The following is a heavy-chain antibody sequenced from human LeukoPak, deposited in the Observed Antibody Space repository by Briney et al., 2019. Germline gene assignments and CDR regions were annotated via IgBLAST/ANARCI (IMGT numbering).Heavy chain of an antibody. CDR1: GFTFSRNW. D-gene: IGHD3-9*01. J-gene: IGHJ4*02. V-gene: IGHV3-74*01. CDR3: VRESEYFDWLLDY. Sequence: GGSLRLSCAASGFTFSRNWMHWVRQAPGKGLVWVSRISSDGSSTTYADSVKGRFIISRDNAKNTLHLQMNSLRVEDTAVYYCVRESEYFDWLLDYWGQGTLVTVSS. CDR2: ISSDGSST.